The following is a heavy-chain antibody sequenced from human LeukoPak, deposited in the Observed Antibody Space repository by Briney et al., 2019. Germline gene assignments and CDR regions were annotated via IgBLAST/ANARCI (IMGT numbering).Heavy chain of an antibody. D-gene: IGHD1-1*01. V-gene: IGHV3-23*01. Sequence: PGGSLRLSCAASGFTFSSYAMSWVRQAPGKGLEWVSAISGSGGSTYYADSVKGRFTISRDNAKNSLYLQMNSLRAEDTAVYYCARVEDMNGYFDLWGRGTLVTVSS. CDR1: GFTFSSYA. CDR3: ARVEDMNGYFDL. J-gene: IGHJ2*01. CDR2: ISGSGGST.